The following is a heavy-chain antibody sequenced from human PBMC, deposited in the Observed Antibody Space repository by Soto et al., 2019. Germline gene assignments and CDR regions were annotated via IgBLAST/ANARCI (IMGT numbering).Heavy chain of an antibody. CDR1: GFTFSNYW. D-gene: IGHD3-9*01. J-gene: IGHJ4*02. V-gene: IGHV3-74*01. CDR2: VKSDGSST. Sequence: PGGSLRLSCVGSGFTFSNYWMHWVRQAPGKGLEWVSRVKSDGSSTSYADSVKGRFTISRDNAKNTLYLQMNSLRAEDTAVYYCARDPSYYDILTGYFSPSFDYWGQGTLVTVSS. CDR3: ARDPSYYDILTGYFSPSFDY.